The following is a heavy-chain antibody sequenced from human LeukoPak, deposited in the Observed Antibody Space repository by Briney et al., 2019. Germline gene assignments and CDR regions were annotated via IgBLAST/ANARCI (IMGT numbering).Heavy chain of an antibody. D-gene: IGHD2-2*01. CDR2: ISGSGSTI. J-gene: IGHJ4*02. Sequence: GGSLRLSCAASGSTFSRYYMSWIRQAPGKGLEWVSYISGSGSTIYYADSVKGRFTISRDNAKNSLYLQMNSLRADDTAVYYCPRDLGSCVYSDYWGQGTLVTVSS. CDR3: PRDLGSCVYSDY. V-gene: IGHV3-11*01. CDR1: GSTFSRYY.